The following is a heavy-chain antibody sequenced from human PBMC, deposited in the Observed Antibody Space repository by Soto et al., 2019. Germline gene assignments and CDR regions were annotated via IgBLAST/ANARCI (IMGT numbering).Heavy chain of an antibody. CDR1: GFTFSHYA. V-gene: IGHV3-30-3*01. D-gene: IGHD1-1*01. J-gene: IGHJ4*02. Sequence: LRLSCAASGFTFSHYAMHWVRQAPGKGLDWVAVISYDGTYEYYADSVKGRFTISRDNSKNALYLQMDSLRPGDTAIYYCTSPTTEIDYWGQGTLVTVSS. CDR2: ISYDGTYE. CDR3: TSPTTEIDY.